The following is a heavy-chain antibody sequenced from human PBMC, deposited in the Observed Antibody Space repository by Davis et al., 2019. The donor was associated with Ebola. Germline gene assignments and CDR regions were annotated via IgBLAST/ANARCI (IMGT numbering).Heavy chain of an antibody. V-gene: IGHV3-11*06. CDR1: FFPFPSYY. D-gene: IGHD5-18*01. CDR3: ARVETAMADY. J-gene: IGHJ4*02. CDR2: ISRRSSYT. Sequence: GESLKISCASSFFPFPSYYMSWIRQAPGKGLEWVSYISRRSSYTNYADSVKGRFTISRDNAKNSVYLQMNSLRDEDTAIYYCARVETAMADYWGQGTLVTVSS.